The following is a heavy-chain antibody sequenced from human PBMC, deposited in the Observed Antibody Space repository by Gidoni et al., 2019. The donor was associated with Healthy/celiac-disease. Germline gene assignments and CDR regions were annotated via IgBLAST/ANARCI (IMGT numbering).Heavy chain of an antibody. J-gene: IGHJ3*02. CDR1: GFTFSSYA. Sequence: EVQLLESGGGLVQPGGSLRLSCAASGFTFSSYAMSWVRQAPGKGLEWVSAISGSGGSTYYADSVKGRFTISRDNSKNTLYLQMNSLRAEDTAVYYCAKEGAPTTVMSYDAFDIWGQGTMVTVSS. D-gene: IGHD4-17*01. CDR3: AKEGAPTTVMSYDAFDI. V-gene: IGHV3-23*01. CDR2: ISGSGGST.